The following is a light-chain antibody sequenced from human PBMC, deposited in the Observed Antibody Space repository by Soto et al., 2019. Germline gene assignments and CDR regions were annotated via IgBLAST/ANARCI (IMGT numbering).Light chain of an antibody. CDR3: QEFNSYSIP. CDR1: HISTSC. Sequence: IRMTKSPSNLSSSIGDRVTITCRASHISTSCLAFYHHKPGKDLNLLIYDASSLESGVQSRFSGSGSGTEFTLTISSLQPEDVATYFWQEFNSYSIPFGQRTR. V-gene: IGKV1-5*01. J-gene: IGKJ5*01. CDR2: DAS.